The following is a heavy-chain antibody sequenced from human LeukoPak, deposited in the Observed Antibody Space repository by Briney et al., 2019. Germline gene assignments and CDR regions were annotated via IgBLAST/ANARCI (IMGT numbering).Heavy chain of an antibody. Sequence: GGSLRLSCAASGFTFSSYSMNWVRQAPGKGLEWVSSISSSSSYIYYADSVKGRFTISRDNAKNSLYLQMNSLRAEDTAAYYCARSREMATMSYWGQGTLVTVSS. CDR3: ARSREMATMSY. J-gene: IGHJ4*02. D-gene: IGHD5-24*01. CDR2: ISSSSSYI. CDR1: GFTFSSYS. V-gene: IGHV3-21*01.